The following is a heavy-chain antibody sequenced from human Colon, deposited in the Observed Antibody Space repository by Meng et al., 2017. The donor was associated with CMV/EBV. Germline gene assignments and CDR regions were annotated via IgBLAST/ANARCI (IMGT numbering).Heavy chain of an antibody. CDR1: GGSFSGYY. CDR3: ARGGGGGFPFDP. Sequence: SETLSLTCAVYGGSFSGYYWSWIRQPPGKGLEWIGEINHSGSTNYNPSLKSRVTISVDTSKNQFSLKLSSVTAADTAVYYCARGGGGGFPFDPWGQGTLVTVSS. V-gene: IGHV4-34*01. J-gene: IGHJ5*02. D-gene: IGHD2-15*01. CDR2: INHSGST.